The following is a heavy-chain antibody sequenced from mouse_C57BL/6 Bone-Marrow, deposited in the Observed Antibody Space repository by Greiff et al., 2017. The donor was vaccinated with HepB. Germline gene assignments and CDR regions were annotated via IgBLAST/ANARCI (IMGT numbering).Heavy chain of an antibody. D-gene: IGHD1-1*01. CDR2: IYPGDGDT. V-gene: IGHV1-82*01. J-gene: IGHJ1*03. CDR1: GYAFSSSW. Sequence: VKLMESGPELVKPGASVKISCKASGYAFSSSWMNWVKQRPGKGLEWIVRIYPGDGDTNYNGKFKGKATLTADKSSSTAYMQLSSLTSEDSAVYFCARLYYGSSYRYFDVWGTGTTVTVSS. CDR3: ARLYYGSSYRYFDV.